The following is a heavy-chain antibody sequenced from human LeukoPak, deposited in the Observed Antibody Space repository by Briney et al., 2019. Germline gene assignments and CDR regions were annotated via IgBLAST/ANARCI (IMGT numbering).Heavy chain of an antibody. CDR3: ARSLSPYYFDY. Sequence: GESLKISCKGSGYRFTSYWIGWVRQMPGKGLEWMGIIYPGDSDTRYSPSFQGQVTISADKSISTAYLQWSSLKASDTVMYYCARSLSPYYFDYWGQGTLVTVSS. CDR1: GYRFTSYW. J-gene: IGHJ4*02. CDR2: IYPGDSDT. V-gene: IGHV5-51*01.